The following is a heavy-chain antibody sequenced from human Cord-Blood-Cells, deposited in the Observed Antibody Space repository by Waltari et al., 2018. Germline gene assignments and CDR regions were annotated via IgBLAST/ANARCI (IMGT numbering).Heavy chain of an antibody. CDR2: IYSGGST. Sequence: EVQLVETGGGWLQPGGSLRLSCAASGFTVSSNYMSWVRQAPGKGLEWVSVIYSGGSTYYADSVKGRFTISRDNSKNTLYLQMNSLRAEDTAVYYCARESRGDYDAFDIWGQGTMVTVSS. V-gene: IGHV3-53*02. D-gene: IGHD4-17*01. CDR1: GFTVSSNY. J-gene: IGHJ3*02. CDR3: ARESRGDYDAFDI.